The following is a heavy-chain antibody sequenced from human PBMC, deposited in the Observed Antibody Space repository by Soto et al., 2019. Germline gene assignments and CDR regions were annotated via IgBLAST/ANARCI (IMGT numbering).Heavy chain of an antibody. CDR2: IYYNGNT. Sequence: QVQLQESGPGLVKPSETLSLTCTGSGGSISNHYWSWIRQPPGKGLEWSGYIYYNGNTNYNPSLKSRVTMSVDTSKNQISLKLSSVTAADTAVYYCTRANWYSEYWGQGTLVTVSS. CDR1: GGSISNHY. CDR3: TRANWYSEY. D-gene: IGHD7-27*01. V-gene: IGHV4-59*11. J-gene: IGHJ4*02.